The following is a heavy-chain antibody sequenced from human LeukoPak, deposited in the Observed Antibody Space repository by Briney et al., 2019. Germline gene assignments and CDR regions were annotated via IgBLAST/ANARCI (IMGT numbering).Heavy chain of an antibody. J-gene: IGHJ4*02. V-gene: IGHV4-59*01. CDR3: ARGDTAMVL. CDR2: IYYSGTT. Sequence: KPSETLSLTCTVSGVSISGYYWSWLRQPPGKGLEWIGYIYYSGTTNYNPSLKSRVTISVDTSKNHLSLKLGSVTAADTAVYYCARGDTAMVLWGQGTLVTVSS. CDR1: GVSISGYY. D-gene: IGHD5-18*01.